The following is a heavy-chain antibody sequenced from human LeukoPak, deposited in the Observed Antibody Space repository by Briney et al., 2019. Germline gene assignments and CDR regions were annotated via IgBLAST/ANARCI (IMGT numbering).Heavy chain of an antibody. CDR3: ATDLTIRAASLYFDY. CDR1: GYTLTELS. J-gene: IGHJ4*02. D-gene: IGHD2-15*01. Sequence: ASVKVSCKVSGYTLTELSMHWVRQAPGKGLEWMGGFDPEDGETIYAQKFQGRVTMTEDTSTDTAYMELSSLRSEDTAVYYCATDLTIRAASLYFDYWGQGTLVTVSS. V-gene: IGHV1-24*01. CDR2: FDPEDGET.